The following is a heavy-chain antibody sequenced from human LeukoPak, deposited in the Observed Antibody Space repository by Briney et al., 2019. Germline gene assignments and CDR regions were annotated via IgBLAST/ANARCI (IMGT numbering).Heavy chain of an antibody. D-gene: IGHD3-22*01. J-gene: IGHJ4*02. CDR3: ATDRGWRTSGYHLYYFEY. CDR2: ITPTSTST. Sequence: GGSLRLSCAASGIAFRSFTMHWVRQAPGKGLEWVSSITPTSTSTVYADSVKGRFTISRDNTKNSLYLQMSSLRAEDTAVYYCATDRGWRTSGYHLYYFEYWGQGTLVTFSS. CDR1: GIAFRSFT. V-gene: IGHV3-21*01.